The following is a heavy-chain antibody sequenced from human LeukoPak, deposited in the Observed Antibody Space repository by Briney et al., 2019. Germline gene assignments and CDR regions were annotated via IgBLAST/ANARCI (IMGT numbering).Heavy chain of an antibody. D-gene: IGHD6-19*01. Sequence: GGSLRLSCAASGFIFSSYSMNWVRQAPGKGLEWVSSISSSSSYIYYADSVKGRFTISRDNAKNSLYLQMNSLRAEDTAVYYCARSGYSSGLGGDYWGQGTLDTVSS. V-gene: IGHV3-21*01. CDR1: GFIFSSYS. CDR3: ARSGYSSGLGGDY. CDR2: ISSSSSYI. J-gene: IGHJ4*02.